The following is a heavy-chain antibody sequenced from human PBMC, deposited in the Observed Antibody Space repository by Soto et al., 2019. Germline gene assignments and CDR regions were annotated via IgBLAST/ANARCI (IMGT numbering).Heavy chain of an antibody. CDR1: GFTFSSFA. CDR3: ARDLA. J-gene: IGHJ5*02. Sequence: GGSLRLSCAASGFTFSSFAIPWVRQAPGKGLEWVAVISHDGSIEYYADSVKGRFTVSRDNSKNTLYLQMNSLRAEDTAVYYCARDLAWGQGTLVTVSS. V-gene: IGHV3-30-3*01. CDR2: ISHDGSIE.